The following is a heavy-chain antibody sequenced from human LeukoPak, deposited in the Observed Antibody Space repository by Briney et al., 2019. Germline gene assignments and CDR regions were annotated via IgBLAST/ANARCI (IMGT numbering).Heavy chain of an antibody. CDR1: GASISSYY. D-gene: IGHD2-2*01. V-gene: IGHV4-59*01. J-gene: IGHJ5*02. Sequence: SETLSLTCTVFGASISSYYWSWIRQPPGKGLEWTGYIYHSGSTNYNPSLKSRVTISVDTSKNQFSLKMSSVTAADTAVYFCARDPGCSSSSCYSPYNWFDPWGQGTLVTVSS. CDR2: IYHSGST. CDR3: ARDPGCSSSSCYSPYNWFDP.